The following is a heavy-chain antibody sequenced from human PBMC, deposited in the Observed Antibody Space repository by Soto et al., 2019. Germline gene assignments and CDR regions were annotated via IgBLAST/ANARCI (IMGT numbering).Heavy chain of an antibody. J-gene: IGHJ4*02. D-gene: IGHD3-9*01. CDR3: ARGRRYYYILTGYYGGYYFDY. V-gene: IGHV1-8*01. CDR2: MNPNSGNT. CDR1: GYTFTSYD. Sequence: ASVKVSCKASGYTFTSYDINWVRQATGQGLEWMGWMNPNSGNTGYAQKFQGRVTMTRNTSISTAYMELSSLRSEDTAVYYCARGRRYYYILTGYYGGYYFDYWGQGTLVTVSS.